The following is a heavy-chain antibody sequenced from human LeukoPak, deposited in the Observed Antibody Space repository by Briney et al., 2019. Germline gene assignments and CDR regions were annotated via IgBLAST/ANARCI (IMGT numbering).Heavy chain of an antibody. V-gene: IGHV3-11*01. CDR1: GFAFSDYY. Sequence: PGGSLRLSCAASGFAFSDYYMSWIRQAPGKGLEWVSYISSSGSTIYYADSVKGRFTISRDNAKNSLYLQMNSPRAEDTAVYYCARRVVAATRGLYYYYYYMDVWGKGTTVTVSS. D-gene: IGHD2-15*01. CDR3: ARRVVAATRGLYYYYYYMDV. CDR2: ISSSGSTI. J-gene: IGHJ6*03.